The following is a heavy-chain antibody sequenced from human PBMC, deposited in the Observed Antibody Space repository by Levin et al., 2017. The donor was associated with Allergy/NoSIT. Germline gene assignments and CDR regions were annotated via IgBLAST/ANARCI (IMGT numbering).Heavy chain of an antibody. V-gene: IGHV4-34*01. CDR3: ARARLTSSSYTSGYED. CDR1: GGSFSGYF. CDR2: INLSGNT. Sequence: SQTLSLTCAVYGGSFSGYFWIWIRQPPGKGLEWIGEINLSGNTNYNPSLESRVTMSLDTSTNHFSLSLDSVTAADTAVYFCARARLTSSSYTSGYEDWGQGTLVNVS. J-gene: IGHJ4*02. D-gene: IGHD5-12*01.